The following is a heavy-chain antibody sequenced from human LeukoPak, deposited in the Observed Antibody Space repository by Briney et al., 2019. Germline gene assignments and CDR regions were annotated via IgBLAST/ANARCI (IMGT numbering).Heavy chain of an antibody. J-gene: IGHJ4*02. V-gene: IGHV3-23*01. CDR3: ASQLLVGSIDS. CDR1: GFTFSTYA. CDR2: ISGSGDNT. Sequence: PGGSLRLSCADSGFTFSTYAMSWVRQAPGKGPEWVSVISGSGDNTYYIDSVRGRFTISRDNSKNTLYLLLNSLRAEDTAVYYCASQLLVGSIDSWGQGTLVTVSS. D-gene: IGHD2-8*02.